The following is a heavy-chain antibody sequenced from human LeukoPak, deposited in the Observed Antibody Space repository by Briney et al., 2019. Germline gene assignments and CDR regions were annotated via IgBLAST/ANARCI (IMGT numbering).Heavy chain of an antibody. CDR3: TKDMEWGMDV. J-gene: IGHJ6*02. CDR2: IGWDGTSI. CDR1: GFTFDRHT. D-gene: IGHD3-3*01. Sequence: GGSLRLSCAASGFTFDRHTMHWVRQPPGKGPEWVSLIGWDGTSIDYADSVKGRFTISRDNSKNFVYLQMHSLRTEDTALYYCTKDMEWGMDVWGQGATVTVSS. V-gene: IGHV3-43*01.